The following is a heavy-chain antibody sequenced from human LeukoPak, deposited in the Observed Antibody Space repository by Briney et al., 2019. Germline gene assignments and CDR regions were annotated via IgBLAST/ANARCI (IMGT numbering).Heavy chain of an antibody. Sequence: GGSLRLSCAASGFTFSSYSMNWVRQAPGKGLEWVSSISSSSSYIYYADSVKGRFTISRDNAKNSLYLQMNSPRAEDTAVYYCAIIGDTAMVIDYWGQGTLVTVSS. CDR1: GFTFSSYS. J-gene: IGHJ4*02. CDR2: ISSSSSYI. V-gene: IGHV3-21*01. D-gene: IGHD5-18*01. CDR3: AIIGDTAMVIDY.